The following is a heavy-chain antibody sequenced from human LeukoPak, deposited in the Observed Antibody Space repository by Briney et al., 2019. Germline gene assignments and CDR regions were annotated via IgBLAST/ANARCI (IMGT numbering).Heavy chain of an antibody. Sequence: PGGSLRLSCAASGFIFSASDMHWVRQASGKGLEWVGRIGVKTDNYATAYGASVRGRFTISRDDSKNTACLQMNSLRTEDTAIYYCTYYRRDPAGHYYGMDVWGQGTTVTVSS. CDR2: IGVKTDNYAT. V-gene: IGHV3-73*01. D-gene: IGHD1-26*01. CDR3: TYYRRDPAGHYYGMDV. CDR1: GFIFSASD. J-gene: IGHJ6*02.